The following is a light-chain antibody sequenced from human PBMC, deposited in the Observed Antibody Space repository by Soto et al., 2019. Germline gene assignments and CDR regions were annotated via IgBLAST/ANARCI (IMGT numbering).Light chain of an antibody. V-gene: IGKV1D-13*01. CDR3: QQFNNYPLT. Sequence: AILLTQSPSSLSASVGDRVTIACRASQGIDTSLAWYQQKPGKAPKLLIYDASSLESGVPSRFSGSGSGTDFTLTISSLQPEDFATYYCQQFNNYPLTFGHGTRLEIK. CDR1: QGIDTS. CDR2: DAS. J-gene: IGKJ5*01.